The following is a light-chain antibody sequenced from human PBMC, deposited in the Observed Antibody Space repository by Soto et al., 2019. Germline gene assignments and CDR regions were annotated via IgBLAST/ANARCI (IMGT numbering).Light chain of an antibody. CDR3: EQYGSSPT. CDR1: QSPGDSH. Sequence: EIVLTQSPGTLSLSPGERATLSCRASQSPGDSHLAWYQQKPGQAPRLLLYATSRRATGIPDRFSGSGSETDFTLTISRLEPEDFAVYYCEQYGSSPTFGQGTKLEIK. CDR2: ATS. J-gene: IGKJ2*01. V-gene: IGKV3-20*01.